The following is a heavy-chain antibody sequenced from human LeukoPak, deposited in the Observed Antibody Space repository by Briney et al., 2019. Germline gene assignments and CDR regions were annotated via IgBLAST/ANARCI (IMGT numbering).Heavy chain of an antibody. CDR3: ARENTLVRGTRNPLDY. V-gene: IGHV4-38-2*02. J-gene: IGHJ4*02. Sequence: PSETLSLTCTVSGYSISSGYYWGWIRQPPGKGLEWIGSIYHSGSTYYNPSLKSRVTISVDTSKNQFSLKLSSVTPEDTAVYYCARENTLVRGTRNPLDYWGRGTLVTVSS. CDR2: IYHSGST. D-gene: IGHD3-10*01. CDR1: GYSISSGYY.